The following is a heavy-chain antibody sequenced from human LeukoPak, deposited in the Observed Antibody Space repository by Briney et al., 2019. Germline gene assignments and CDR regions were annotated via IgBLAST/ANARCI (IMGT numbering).Heavy chain of an antibody. CDR3: ARHPIDSSSWYPYYFDY. D-gene: IGHD6-13*01. CDR2: IYQSGST. Sequence: SGTLSLTCAVSGDSIASGSWWGWVRQTPGKGLEWIGEIYQSGSTNYNPSLKSRVTMSVDRSKNQFSLKLSSVTAADTAVYYCARHPIDSSSWYPYYFDYWGQGTLVTVSS. CDR1: GDSIASGSW. V-gene: IGHV4-4*02. J-gene: IGHJ4*02.